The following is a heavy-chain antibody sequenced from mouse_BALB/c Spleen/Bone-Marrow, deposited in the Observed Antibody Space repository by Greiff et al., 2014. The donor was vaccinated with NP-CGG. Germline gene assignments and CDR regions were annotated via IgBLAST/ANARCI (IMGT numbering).Heavy chain of an antibody. D-gene: IGHD2-14*01. V-gene: IGHV1S56*01. CDR2: IYPGNVNT. Sequence: VQLQQSGPELVKPGPSVRISCKASGYTFTSYYIHWVKQRPGQGLEWIGWIYPGNVNTNYNEKFKGKATLTADKSSSTAHMQLSSLTSEDSAVYFCARGGYDGAWFAYWGQGTLVTVSA. CDR1: GYTFTSYY. CDR3: ARGGYDGAWFAY. J-gene: IGHJ3*01.